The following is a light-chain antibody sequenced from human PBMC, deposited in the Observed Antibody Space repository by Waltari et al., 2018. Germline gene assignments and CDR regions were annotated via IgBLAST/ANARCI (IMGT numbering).Light chain of an antibody. CDR3: QVWDTTRYHVV. CDR2: DDS. CDR1: NIGFKS. J-gene: IGLJ2*01. V-gene: IGLV3-21*02. Sequence: SYVLTQPPSISVAPGQTATITCGGTNIGFKSVHWYQQKSGQAPWLVVYDDSNRPSGIPERIAGAKLGNTATLTLSRVEAGDEADYYCQVWDTTRYHVVFGGGTKLSVL.